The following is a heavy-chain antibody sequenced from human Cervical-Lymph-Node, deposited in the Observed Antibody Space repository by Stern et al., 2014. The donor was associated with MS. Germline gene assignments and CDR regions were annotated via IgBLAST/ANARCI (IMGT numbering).Heavy chain of an antibody. CDR3: ARGMGWFDP. CDR1: GGSLSLYY. Sequence: QVQLQESGPGLVRPSETLSLTCTVSGGSLSLYYWRWIRQSPGKGLEWIAYTYYGGSTDYNPSLKSRLTISFDTSKSQFSLKLASVTAADTAVYYCARGMGWFDPWGQGTLVTVSS. V-gene: IGHV4-59*01. CDR2: TYYGGST. J-gene: IGHJ5*02. D-gene: IGHD2-8*01.